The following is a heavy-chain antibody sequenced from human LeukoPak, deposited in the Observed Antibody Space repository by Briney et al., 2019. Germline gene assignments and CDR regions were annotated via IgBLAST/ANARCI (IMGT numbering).Heavy chain of an antibody. V-gene: IGHV1-69*13. Sequence: ASVKVSCKASGGTFSSYAISWVRQAPGQGLEWMGGIIPIFGTANYAQKFQGRVTITADESTSTAYMELSSLRSEDTAVYYCARASSSSSGGYYYYYMDVWGKGTTVTVSS. D-gene: IGHD6-6*01. CDR3: ARASSSSSGGYYYYYMDV. J-gene: IGHJ6*03. CDR2: IIPIFGTA. CDR1: GGTFSSYA.